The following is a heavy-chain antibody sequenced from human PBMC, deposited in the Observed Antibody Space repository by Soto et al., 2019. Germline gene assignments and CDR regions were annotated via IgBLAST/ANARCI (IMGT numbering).Heavy chain of an antibody. D-gene: IGHD3-22*01. Sequence: GASVKVSCKTSGYTFTRHWMHWVRQAPGQGLEWMGRINADNYTTNYSQRFQGRVTLTRDTSTSTAYMELSSLRSEDTAVYYCAMGYYYDSSGHNYWGREPWSPSPQ. V-gene: IGHV1-46*01. CDR2: INADNYTT. J-gene: IGHJ4*02. CDR3: AMGYYYDSSGHNY. CDR1: GYTFTRHW.